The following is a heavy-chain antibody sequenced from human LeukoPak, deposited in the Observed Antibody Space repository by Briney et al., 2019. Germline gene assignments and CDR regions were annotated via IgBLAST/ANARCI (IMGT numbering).Heavy chain of an antibody. CDR1: LGTFISYA. V-gene: IGHV1-69*05. CDR3: ARAGHYDFWSGYPYNWFDP. Sequence: GSSLKVSSKTSLGTFISYAISCVRQAPGQEVVWVGGIITIFGTANYAQKFQGRVTITTDESTSTAYMELSSLRSEDTAVYYCARAGHYDFWSGYPYNWFDPWGQGTLVTVSS. J-gene: IGHJ5*02. D-gene: IGHD3-3*01. CDR2: IITIFGTA.